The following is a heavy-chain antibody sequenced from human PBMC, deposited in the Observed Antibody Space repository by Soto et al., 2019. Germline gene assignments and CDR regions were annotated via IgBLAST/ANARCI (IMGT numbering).Heavy chain of an antibody. CDR2: IYPGDSDT. Sequence: PGESLKISCKGSGYSFTSYWIGWVRQMPGKGLEWMGIIYPGDSDTRYSPSFQGQVTIPADKPISTAYLQWSSLKASDTAMYYCARPGYYYGSGNQYYFDYWGQGTLVTVSS. V-gene: IGHV5-51*01. D-gene: IGHD3-10*01. CDR1: GYSFTSYW. J-gene: IGHJ4*02. CDR3: ARPGYYYGSGNQYYFDY.